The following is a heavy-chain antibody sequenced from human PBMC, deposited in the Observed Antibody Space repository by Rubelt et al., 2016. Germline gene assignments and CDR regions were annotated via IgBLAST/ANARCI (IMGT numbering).Heavy chain of an antibody. CDR3: ARTAVAGRDDAFDI. CDR2: IYYSGNT. J-gene: IGHJ3*02. D-gene: IGHD6-19*01. V-gene: IGHV4-34*11. CDR1: GGSFSGYY. Sequence: QVQLQQWGAGLLKPSETLSLTCAVYGGSFSGYYWSWIRQPPGKGLEWIGYIYYSGNTNYNPSLKSRVTISVDTSKNQFSLKLSSVTAADTAVYYCARTAVAGRDDAFDIWGQGTMVTVSS.